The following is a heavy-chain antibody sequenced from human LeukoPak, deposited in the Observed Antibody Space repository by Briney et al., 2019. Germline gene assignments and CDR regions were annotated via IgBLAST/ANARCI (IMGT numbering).Heavy chain of an antibody. D-gene: IGHD3-10*01. J-gene: IGHJ4*02. CDR3: TTDLGITMIRGVIVY. CDR1: GFTFTNAW. Sequence: GGSLRLSCAASGFTFTNAWMSWVRQAPGKGLEWVGRIKSKGDDETTDYGAPVKGRSTMSRDDSRATLYLQMNSLKAEDTAMYYCTTDLGITMIRGVIVYWGQGALVTVSS. V-gene: IGHV3-15*01. CDR2: IKSKGDDETT.